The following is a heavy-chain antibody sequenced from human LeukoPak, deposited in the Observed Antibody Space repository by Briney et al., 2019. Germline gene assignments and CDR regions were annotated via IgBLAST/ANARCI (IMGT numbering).Heavy chain of an antibody. Sequence: GASVKVSCKASGYTFTSYDINWVRQATGQGLEWMGWMNPNSGNTGYAQKFQGRVTMTRNNSISTAYMELSSLRSEDTAVYYCARVPAKRYCSSTSCYSGWFDPWGQGTLVTVSS. V-gene: IGHV1-8*01. CDR2: MNPNSGNT. J-gene: IGHJ5*02. CDR3: ARVPAKRYCSSTSCYSGWFDP. D-gene: IGHD2-2*01. CDR1: GYTFTSYD.